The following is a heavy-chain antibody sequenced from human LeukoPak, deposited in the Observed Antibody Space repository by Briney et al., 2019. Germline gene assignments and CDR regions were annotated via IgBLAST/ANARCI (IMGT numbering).Heavy chain of an antibody. Sequence: SQTLSLTCTVSGGSISSGGYYWSWIRQPPGKGLEWIGYIYHSGSTYYNPSLKSRVTISVDRSKNQFSLKLSSVTAADTAVYYCASDLSSSWYDYWGQGTLVTVSS. D-gene: IGHD6-13*01. CDR3: ASDLSSSWYDY. V-gene: IGHV4-30-2*01. CDR1: GGSISSGGYY. J-gene: IGHJ4*02. CDR2: IYHSGST.